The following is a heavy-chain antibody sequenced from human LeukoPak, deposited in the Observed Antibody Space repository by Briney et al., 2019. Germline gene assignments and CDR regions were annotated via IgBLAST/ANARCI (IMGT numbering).Heavy chain of an antibody. Sequence: GGSLRLSCVISGFTLTNYGMEWVRQAPGKGLEGVAAISYDGSHEYYADSVKGRFNICRDNSKRKMDVEMNSLRRDDTAVYYCAKVGVSEVGATNIDQWRQGTLVTVSS. J-gene: IGHJ4*02. V-gene: IGHV3-30*18. D-gene: IGHD1-26*01. CDR1: GFTLTNYG. CDR3: AKVGVSEVGATNIDQ. CDR2: ISYDGSHE.